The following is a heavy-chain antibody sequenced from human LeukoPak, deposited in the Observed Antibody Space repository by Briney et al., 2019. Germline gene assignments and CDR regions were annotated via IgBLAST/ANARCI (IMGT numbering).Heavy chain of an antibody. CDR1: GFTFSSYG. J-gene: IGHJ4*02. Sequence: GGSLRLSCAASGFTFSSYGMHWVRQAPGKGLEWVAVIWYDGSNKYYADSMKGRFTISRDDSKNTLYLQMNSLRAEDTAVYYCARGLGYCSGGSCYPTTYWGQGTLVTVSS. CDR2: IWYDGSNK. V-gene: IGHV3-33*01. D-gene: IGHD2-15*01. CDR3: ARGLGYCSGGSCYPTTY.